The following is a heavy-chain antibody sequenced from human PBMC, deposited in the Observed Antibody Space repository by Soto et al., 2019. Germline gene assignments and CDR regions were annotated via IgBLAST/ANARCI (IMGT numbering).Heavy chain of an antibody. J-gene: IGHJ5*02. CDR2: INAGNGNT. CDR3: ARSPYSSSWYPLVNWFDP. CDR1: GYTFTSYA. D-gene: IGHD6-13*01. Sequence: GASVKVSCKASGYTFTSYAMHWVRQAPGQRLEWMGWINAGNGNTKYSQKFQGRVTITRDTSASTAYMELSSLRSEDTAVYYCARSPYSSSWYPLVNWFDPWGQGTLVTVSS. V-gene: IGHV1-3*01.